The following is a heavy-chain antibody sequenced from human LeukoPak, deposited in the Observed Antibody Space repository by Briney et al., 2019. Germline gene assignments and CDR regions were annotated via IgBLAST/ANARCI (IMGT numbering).Heavy chain of an antibody. D-gene: IGHD6-13*01. Sequence: ASVKVSCKASGYTFTGYYMHWVRQAPGQGLEWMGWMNPNSGGTNYAQNFQGRVTMTRGTSISTAYMELSRLRSDDTAVYYCARDVAAAGTGDYWGQGTLVTVSS. CDR3: ARDVAAAGTGDY. V-gene: IGHV1-2*02. CDR1: GYTFTGYY. CDR2: MNPNSGGT. J-gene: IGHJ4*02.